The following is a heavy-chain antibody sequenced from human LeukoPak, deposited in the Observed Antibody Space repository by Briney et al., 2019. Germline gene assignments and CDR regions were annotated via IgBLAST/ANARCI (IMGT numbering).Heavy chain of an antibody. V-gene: IGHV6-1*01. J-gene: IGHJ4*02. CDR2: TYYRSKWYN. D-gene: IGHD1-26*01. CDR3: TRDYYIVGVTKRFDY. CDR1: GDSVSSNSAA. Sequence: SQTLSLTCAISGDSVSSNSAAWNWIRQSPSRGLEWQGRTYYRSKWYNDYAVSVKSRITTNPDTSKNQLSLQLISVTPEDTAVYYCTRDYYIVGVTKRFDYWGQGTLVTVSS.